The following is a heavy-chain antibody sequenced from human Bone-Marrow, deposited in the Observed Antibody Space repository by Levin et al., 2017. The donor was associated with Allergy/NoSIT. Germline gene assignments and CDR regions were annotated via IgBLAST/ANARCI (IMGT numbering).Heavy chain of an antibody. CDR1: GDSVSNDNFY. Sequence: SETLSLTCSVSGDSVSNDNFYWSWIRQPPGKGLEWIGYIYYSGKTFYSPSLTSRVAISVDTSKNQFSLKLTSVTAADTAVYFCARLSRILRTPHAFDIWGQGTVVTVSS. D-gene: IGHD2/OR15-2a*01. CDR3: ARLSRILRTPHAFDI. V-gene: IGHV4-31*03. CDR2: IYYSGKT. J-gene: IGHJ3*02.